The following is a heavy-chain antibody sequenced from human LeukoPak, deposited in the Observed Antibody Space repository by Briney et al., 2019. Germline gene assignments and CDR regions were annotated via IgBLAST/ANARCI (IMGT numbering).Heavy chain of an antibody. D-gene: IGHD3-22*01. CDR1: GGTFSSYA. Sequence: ASVKVSCKASGGTFSSYAISWVRQAPGQGLEWMGGIIPIFGTANYAQKFQGRVTITADKSTSTAYMELSSLRSEDTAVYYCARGVTYYYDSSGSHTEYFQHWGQGTLVTVSS. J-gene: IGHJ1*01. V-gene: IGHV1-69*06. CDR3: ARGVTYYYDSSGSHTEYFQH. CDR2: IIPIFGTA.